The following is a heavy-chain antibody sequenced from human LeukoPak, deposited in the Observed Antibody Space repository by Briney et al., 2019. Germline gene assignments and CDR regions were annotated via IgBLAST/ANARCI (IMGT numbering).Heavy chain of an antibody. V-gene: IGHV3-13*01. J-gene: IGHJ4*02. CDR3: TYLYDYFDY. CDR2: IGTAGDT. Sequence: GGSLRLPCAASGFTFSSYDMHWVRQATGKGLEWVSAIGTAGDTYYPGTVKGRFTISRDNSKNTLYLQMNSLRAEDTAVYYCTYLYDYFDYWGQGTLVTVSS. CDR1: GFTFSSYD. D-gene: IGHD2-2*02.